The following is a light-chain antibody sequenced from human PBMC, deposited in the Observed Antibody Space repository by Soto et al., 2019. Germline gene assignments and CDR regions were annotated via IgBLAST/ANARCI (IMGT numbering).Light chain of an antibody. CDR2: SND. Sequence: QSVLTQPPSASGTPGQRVTISCSGSNPNVETNYVYWYQQVAGTAPKLLIYSNDQRPSGVPDRFSASKSGTSASLDISGLRSEDEADYYCSANDDSLGGPVFGGGTKLTVL. CDR1: NPNVETNY. J-gene: IGLJ2*01. V-gene: IGLV1-47*02. CDR3: SANDDSLGGPV.